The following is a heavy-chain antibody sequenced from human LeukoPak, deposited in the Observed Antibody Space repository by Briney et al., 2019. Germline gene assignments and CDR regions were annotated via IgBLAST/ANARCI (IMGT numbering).Heavy chain of an antibody. V-gene: IGHV5-51*01. J-gene: IGHJ4*02. D-gene: IGHD3-10*01. CDR3: ARHIGYYYGSGSPRYFDS. CDR2: IYPGDSDT. CDR1: GYSFTSYW. Sequence: GESLKISCKGSGYSFTSYWTGWVRQMPGKGLEWMGIIYPGDSDTRYSPSFQGQVTISADKSISTAYLQWSSLKASDTAMYFCARHIGYYYGSGSPRYFDSWGQGTLVTVSS.